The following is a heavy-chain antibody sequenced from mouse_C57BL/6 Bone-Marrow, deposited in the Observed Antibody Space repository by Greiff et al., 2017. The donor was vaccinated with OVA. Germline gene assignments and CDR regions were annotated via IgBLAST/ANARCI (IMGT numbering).Heavy chain of an antibody. J-gene: IGHJ4*01. Sequence: QVQLQQPGAELVRPGTSVKLSCKASGYTFTSYWMHWVKQRPGQGLEWIGVIDPSDSYTNYNQKFKGKATLTVDTSSSTAYMQLSSLTSEDSAVYYCARDGNYEGEYYYAMDYWGQGTSVTVSS. CDR3: ARDGNYEGEYYYAMDY. CDR1: GYTFTSYW. CDR2: IDPSDSYT. V-gene: IGHV1-59*01. D-gene: IGHD2-1*01.